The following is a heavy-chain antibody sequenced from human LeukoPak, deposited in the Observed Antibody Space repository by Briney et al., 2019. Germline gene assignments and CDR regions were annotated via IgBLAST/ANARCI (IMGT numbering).Heavy chain of an antibody. CDR2: ISGSGGST. J-gene: IGHJ6*03. CDR3: AKPSYYYDSSGRMKRDYYYYYMDV. V-gene: IGHV3-23*01. D-gene: IGHD3-22*01. CDR1: GFTFSSYA. Sequence: GGSLRLSCAASGFTFSSYAMSWVRQAPGKGLEWVSAISGSGGSTYYADSVKGRFTISRDNSKNTLYLQMNSLRAEDTAVYYCAKPSYYYDSSGRMKRDYYYYYMDVWGKGTTVTVSS.